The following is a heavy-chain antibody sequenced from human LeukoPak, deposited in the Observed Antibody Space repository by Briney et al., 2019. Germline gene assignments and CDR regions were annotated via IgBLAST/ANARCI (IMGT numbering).Heavy chain of an antibody. V-gene: IGHV3-33*01. CDR1: GFTFSSYG. Sequence: GGSLRLSCAASGFTFSSYGMHWVRQAPGKGLEWVAVIWYDGSNKYYADSVKGRFTISRDNSKNTLYLQMNSLRAEATAVYYCASQTPVVTAFVYWGQGTLVTVSS. D-gene: IGHD4-23*01. J-gene: IGHJ4*02. CDR2: IWYDGSNK. CDR3: ASQTPVVTAFVY.